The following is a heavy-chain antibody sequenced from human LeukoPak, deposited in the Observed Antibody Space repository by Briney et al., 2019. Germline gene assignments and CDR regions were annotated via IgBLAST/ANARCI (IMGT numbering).Heavy chain of an antibody. CDR3: ARGRRGYQLLFVAFDI. D-gene: IGHD2-2*01. CDR1: GGPFSGYY. V-gene: IGHV4-34*01. CDR2: INHSGST. Sequence: SETLSLTCAVYGGPFSGYYWSWIRQPPGKGLEWIGEINHSGSTNYNPSLKSRVTISVDTSKNQFSLKLSSVTAADTAVYYCARGRRGYQLLFVAFDIWGQGTMVTVSS. J-gene: IGHJ3*02.